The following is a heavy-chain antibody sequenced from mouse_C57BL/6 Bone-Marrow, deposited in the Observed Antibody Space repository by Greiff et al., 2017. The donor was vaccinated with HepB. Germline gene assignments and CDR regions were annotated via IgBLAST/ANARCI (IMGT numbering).Heavy chain of an antibody. CDR3: AITTTMDY. V-gene: IGHV5-12*01. D-gene: IGHD1-1*01. J-gene: IGHJ4*01. CDR1: GFTFSDYY. CDR2: ISNGGGST. Sequence: DVMLVESGGGLVQPGGSLKLSCAASGFTFSDYYMYWVRQTPEKRLEWVAYISNGGGSTYYPDTVKGRFTISRDNAKNTLYLQMSRLKSEDTAMYYCAITTTMDYWGQGTSVTVSS.